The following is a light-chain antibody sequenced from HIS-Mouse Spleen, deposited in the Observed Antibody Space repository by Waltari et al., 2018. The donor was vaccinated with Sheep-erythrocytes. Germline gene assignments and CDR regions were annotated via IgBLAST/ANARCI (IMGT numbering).Light chain of an antibody. CDR1: SSDVGGYIH. V-gene: IGLV2-11*01. CDR3: CSYAGSYNHV. Sequence: HSALTQPRSVSGSPGQSVAISCTGASSDVGGYIHVSWYQQHPGKAPKLRIYVVSKRPSGVPDRFPGSKSGNTASLTISGLQAEDEADYYCCSYAGSYNHVFATGTKVTVL. CDR2: VVS. J-gene: IGLJ1*01.